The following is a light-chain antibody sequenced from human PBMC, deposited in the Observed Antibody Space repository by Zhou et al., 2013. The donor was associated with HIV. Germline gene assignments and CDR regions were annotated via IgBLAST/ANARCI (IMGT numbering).Light chain of an antibody. CDR2: KAA. Sequence: DIQMTQSPSTLSASVGDGVTITCRASQNIDVWLAWYQQKPGKPPKVLIYKAAISESGVPSRFSGSGSETEFTLTISSLQPDDFATYYCQQYSAYSWTFGQGTSVELK. J-gene: IGKJ1*01. CDR3: QQYSAYSWT. CDR1: QNIDVW. V-gene: IGKV1-5*03.